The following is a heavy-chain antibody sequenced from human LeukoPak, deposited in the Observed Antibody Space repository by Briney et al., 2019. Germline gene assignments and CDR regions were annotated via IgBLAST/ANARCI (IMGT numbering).Heavy chain of an antibody. V-gene: IGHV3-21*01. CDR3: ARTQWFGDPTAEREAFDI. CDR1: GFTFSDYD. J-gene: IGHJ3*02. D-gene: IGHD3-10*01. Sequence: GGSLRLSCAASGFTFSDYDMNWVRQAPGKGPEWVSSINSRNTYIYYADSVKGRFTISRDNAKNSLYLQMKSLRAEDTAVYYCARTQWFGDPTAEREAFDIWGQGTMVTVSS. CDR2: INSRNTYI.